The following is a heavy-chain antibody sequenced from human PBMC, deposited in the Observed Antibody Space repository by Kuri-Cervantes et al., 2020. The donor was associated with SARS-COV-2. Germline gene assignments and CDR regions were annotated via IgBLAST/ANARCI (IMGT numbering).Heavy chain of an antibody. V-gene: IGHV4-4*07. CDR1: GGSISSYY. D-gene: IGHD4-17*01. Sequence: SETLSLTCTVSGGSISSYYWSWIRQPAGKGLEWIGRIYTSGSTNYNPSLKSRVTIPVDTSKNQFSLKLSSVTAADTAVYYCARDVEGAQDLYGDYYYYYYMDVWGKGTTVTVSS. CDR3: ARDVEGAQDLYGDYYYYYYMDV. CDR2: IYTSGST. J-gene: IGHJ6*03.